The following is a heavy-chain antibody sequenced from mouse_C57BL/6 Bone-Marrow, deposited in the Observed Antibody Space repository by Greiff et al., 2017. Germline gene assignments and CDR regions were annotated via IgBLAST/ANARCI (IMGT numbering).Heavy chain of an antibody. Sequence: EVQLVESGGGLVQPGGSLSLSCAASGFTFTDYYMSWVRQPPGKALEWLGFIRNKANGYTTEYSASVKGRFTISRDNSQSILYLQMNALRAEDSATYYCARSDYGYGPPWFAYWGQGTLVTVSA. CDR1: GFTFTDYY. D-gene: IGHD2-2*01. CDR2: IRNKANGYTT. V-gene: IGHV7-3*01. CDR3: ARSDYGYGPPWFAY. J-gene: IGHJ3*01.